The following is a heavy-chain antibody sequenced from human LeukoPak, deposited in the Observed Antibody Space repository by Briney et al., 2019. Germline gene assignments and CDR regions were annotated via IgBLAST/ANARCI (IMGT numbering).Heavy chain of an antibody. V-gene: IGHV4-34*01. CDR3: ARDHRYYGSGSYPNWFDP. Sequence: PSETLSLTCAVYGGSFSGYYWSWIRQPPGKGLEWIGEINHSGSTNYNPSLKSRVTISVDTSKNQFSLKLSSVTAADTAVYYCARDHRYYGSGSYPNWFDPWGQGTLVTVSS. CDR2: INHSGST. J-gene: IGHJ5*02. CDR1: GGSFSGYY. D-gene: IGHD3-10*01.